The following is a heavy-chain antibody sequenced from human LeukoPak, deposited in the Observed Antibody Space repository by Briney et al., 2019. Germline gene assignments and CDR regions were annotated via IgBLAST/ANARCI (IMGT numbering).Heavy chain of an antibody. J-gene: IGHJ3*02. CDR1: GYTFTGYY. D-gene: IGHD2-2*01. CDR2: INPNSGGT. Sequence: GASVKVSCKASGYTFTGYYMHWVRQAPGQGLEWMGWINPNSGGTKYAQKFQGRVTMTRDTSISTAYMELRRLRSDDTAVYYCARANYCSSTSCFRDAFDIWGQGTMVTVSS. V-gene: IGHV1-2*02. CDR3: ARANYCSSTSCFRDAFDI.